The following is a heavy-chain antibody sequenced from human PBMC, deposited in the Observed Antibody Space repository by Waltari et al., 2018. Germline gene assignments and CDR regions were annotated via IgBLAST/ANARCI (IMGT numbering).Heavy chain of an antibody. J-gene: IGHJ3*02. CDR1: GYTFTGYY. D-gene: IGHD6-19*01. CDR3: ARGPPVPYSSGWYGAFDI. Sequence: QVQLVQSGAEVKKPGASVKVSCKASGYTFTGYYMHWVRQAPGQGLEWMGRINPNSGGTNYAQKFQGRVTMTRDTSISTAYMELSRLRSDDTAVYYCARGPPVPYSSGWYGAFDIWGQGTMVTVSS. CDR2: INPNSGGT. V-gene: IGHV1-2*06.